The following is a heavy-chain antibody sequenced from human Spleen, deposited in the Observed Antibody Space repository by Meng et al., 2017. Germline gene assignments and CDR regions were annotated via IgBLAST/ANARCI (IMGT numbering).Heavy chain of an antibody. J-gene: IGHJ4*02. CDR3: ARDYDFWSGPFDY. CDR2: INSNSGGT. V-gene: IGHV1-2*02. D-gene: IGHD3-3*01. Sequence: QVQLVQYGAEVRKAGAAVKGSCKASGHTFSDYYINWVRQAPGQGLEWMGWINSNSGGTNYAQKFQGRVTMTTDTSTSTAYMELRSLRSDDTAVYYCARDYDFWSGPFDYWGQGTLVTVSS. CDR1: GHTFSDYY.